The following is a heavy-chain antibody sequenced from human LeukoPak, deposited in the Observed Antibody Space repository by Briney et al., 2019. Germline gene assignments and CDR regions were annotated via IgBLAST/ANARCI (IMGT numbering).Heavy chain of an antibody. V-gene: IGHV3-33*01. CDR1: GFTFTSYG. D-gene: IGHD3-22*01. J-gene: IGHJ4*02. Sequence: GGSLRLSCAASGFTFTSYGMLWVRQAPGKGLEWVAVIWYDGSNKYYADSVKGRFTISRDNSKNTLYLQMNSLRAEDTAVYYCARGYYDSSGYYLGDYWGQGTLVTVSS. CDR2: IWYDGSNK. CDR3: ARGYYDSSGYYLGDY.